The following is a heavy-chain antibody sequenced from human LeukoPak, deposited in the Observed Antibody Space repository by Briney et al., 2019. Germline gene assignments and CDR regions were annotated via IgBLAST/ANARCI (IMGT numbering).Heavy chain of an antibody. V-gene: IGHV3-53*01. Sequence: GGSLRLSCAASGFTFSSYAMTWVRQAPGKGLECVSVIYSGGSTYYADSVKGRFTVSRDNSKNTLYLQMNSLRAEDTAMYYCARGLGYCTSTTCLLPFDYWGQGTLVTVSS. D-gene: IGHD2-2*01. CDR2: IYSGGST. CDR3: ARGLGYCTSTTCLLPFDY. CDR1: GFTFSSYA. J-gene: IGHJ4*02.